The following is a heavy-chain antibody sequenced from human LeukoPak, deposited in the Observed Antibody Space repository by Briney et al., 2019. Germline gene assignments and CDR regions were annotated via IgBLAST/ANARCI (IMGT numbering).Heavy chain of an antibody. J-gene: IGHJ4*02. D-gene: IGHD6-19*01. Sequence: GGSLRLSCAASGFMFSDFWMTWVRQAPGKGLEWVAHIKEDGSATQSIDAVKGRFTISGDNAKNSLYLQMNTLRAEDTAVYYCVRDIGWFRFDYWGQGTLVTVSS. CDR1: GFMFSDFW. CDR3: VRDIGWFRFDY. CDR2: IKEDGSAT. V-gene: IGHV3-7*03.